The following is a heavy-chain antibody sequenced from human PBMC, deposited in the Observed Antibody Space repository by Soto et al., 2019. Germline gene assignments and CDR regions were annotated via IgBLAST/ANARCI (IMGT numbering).Heavy chain of an antibody. J-gene: IGHJ4*02. CDR1: DGSISSGGYS. CDR3: ARDPSDSYDYSSYFDY. D-gene: IGHD5-18*01. Sequence: SGTLSLTCAVSDGSISSGGYSWSWIRQPPGKGLEWIGYIYHSGSTYYNPSLKSRVTISVDRSKNQFSLKLSSVTAADTAVYYCARDPSDSYDYSSYFDYWGQGTLVTVSS. V-gene: IGHV4-30-2*01. CDR2: IYHSGST.